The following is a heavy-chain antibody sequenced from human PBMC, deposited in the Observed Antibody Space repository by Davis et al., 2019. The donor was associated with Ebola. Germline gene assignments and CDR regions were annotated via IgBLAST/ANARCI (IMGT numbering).Heavy chain of an antibody. D-gene: IGHD6-19*01. CDR1: GFTFINYA. V-gene: IGHV3-23*01. CDR3: ATTQWLREFDN. CDR2: ISGGGATT. Sequence: GGSLRLSCAASGFTFINYAMTWVRQPPGKGLEWVSSISGGGATTYYADSVKGRFTVSRDNYDNTLYLEMNSLRAEDTAVYYCATTQWLREFDNWGQGTLVTVSS. J-gene: IGHJ4*02.